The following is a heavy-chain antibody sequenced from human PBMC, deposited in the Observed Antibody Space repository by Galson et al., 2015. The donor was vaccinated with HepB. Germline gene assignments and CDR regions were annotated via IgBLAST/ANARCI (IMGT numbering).Heavy chain of an antibody. Sequence: SLRLSCAASGFTVSSNYMSWVRQAPGKGLEWVSVIYSGGSTYYADSVKGRFTISRDNSKNTLYLQMNSLRTEDTALYYCAKLGGFGELLGDRPSYFDYWGRGTLVTVSS. CDR2: IYSGGST. CDR1: GFTVSSNY. V-gene: IGHV3-53*05. D-gene: IGHD3-10*01. CDR3: AKLGGFGELLGDRPSYFDY. J-gene: IGHJ4*02.